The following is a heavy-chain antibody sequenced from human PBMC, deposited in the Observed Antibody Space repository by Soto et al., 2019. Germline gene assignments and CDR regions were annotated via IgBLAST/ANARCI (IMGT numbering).Heavy chain of an antibody. D-gene: IGHD6-19*01. J-gene: IGHJ4*02. CDR2: LNLNIGDT. V-gene: IGHV1-8*01. CDR3: ATSGGGWYLY. CDR1: GYTFSSYD. Sequence: QVQLVQSGAEVKKPGASVKVSCKASGYTFSSYDINWVRQATGQGLEWMGWLNLNIGDTGYAQKFQGRVTLTRNTSINTAYIELSSLTSDDTAVYYCATSGGGWYLYWGQGTLVTVSS.